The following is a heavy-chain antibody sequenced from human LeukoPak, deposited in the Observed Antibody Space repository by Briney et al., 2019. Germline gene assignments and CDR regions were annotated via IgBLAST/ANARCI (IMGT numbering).Heavy chain of an antibody. V-gene: IGHV3-7*03. Sequence: GGSLRLSCAVSGFMVSSNHVSWVRQAPGKGLEWVANIKQDGSEKYYVDSVKGRFTISRDNAKNSLYLQMNSLRAEDTALYYCAKDWSYSGYDFFDYWGQGTLVTVSS. CDR1: GFMVSSNH. CDR2: IKQDGSEK. J-gene: IGHJ4*02. D-gene: IGHD5-12*01. CDR3: AKDWSYSGYDFFDY.